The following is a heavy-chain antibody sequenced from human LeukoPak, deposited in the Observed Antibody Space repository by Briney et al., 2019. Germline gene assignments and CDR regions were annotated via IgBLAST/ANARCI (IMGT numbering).Heavy chain of an antibody. CDR2: ISGSGGST. V-gene: IGHV3-23*01. CDR1: GFTFSSYA. D-gene: IGHD3-16*01. J-gene: IGHJ4*02. CDR3: AKDLVITFGGVSDDY. Sequence: AGGSLRLSCAASGFTFSSYAMSWVRQAPGKGLEWVSAISGSGGSTYYADSVKGRFTISRDNSKNTLYLQMNSLRAEDTAVYYCAKDLVITFGGVSDDYWGQGTLVTVSS.